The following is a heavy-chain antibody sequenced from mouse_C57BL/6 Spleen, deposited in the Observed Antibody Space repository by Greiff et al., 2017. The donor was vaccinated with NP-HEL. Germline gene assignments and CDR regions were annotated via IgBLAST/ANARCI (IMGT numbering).Heavy chain of an antibody. CDR3: ARGTTVVATDDMDY. V-gene: IGHV5-12*01. CDR2: ISNGGGST. J-gene: IGHJ4*01. D-gene: IGHD1-1*01. Sequence: EVQLVESGGGLVQPGGSLKLSCAASGFTFSDYYMYWVRQTPEKRLEWVAYISNGGGSTYYPDTVKGRFTISRDNAKNTLYLQRSRLKSEDTAMYYCARGTTVVATDDMDYWGQGTSVTVSS. CDR1: GFTFSDYY.